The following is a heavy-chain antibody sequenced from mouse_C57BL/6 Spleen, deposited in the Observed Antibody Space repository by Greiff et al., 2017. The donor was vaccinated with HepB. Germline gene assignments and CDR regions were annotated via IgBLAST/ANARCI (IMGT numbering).Heavy chain of an antibody. V-gene: IGHV1-50*01. J-gene: IGHJ4*01. Sequence: QVQLQQSGAELVKPGASVKLSCKASGYTFTSYWMQWVKQRPGQGLEWIGEIDPSDSYTNYNQKFKGKATLTVDTSSSTAYMQLSSLTSEDSAVYYCARDDYYGSSYGAMDYWGQGTSVTVSS. CDR3: ARDDYYGSSYGAMDY. CDR1: GYTFTSYW. D-gene: IGHD1-1*01. CDR2: IDPSDSYT.